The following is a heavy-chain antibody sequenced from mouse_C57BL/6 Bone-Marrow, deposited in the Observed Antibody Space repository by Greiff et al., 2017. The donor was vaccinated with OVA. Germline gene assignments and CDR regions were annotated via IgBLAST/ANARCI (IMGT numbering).Heavy chain of an antibody. CDR3: ARRGLLRSLCDY. J-gene: IGHJ2*01. Sequence: VQLQQPGAELVMPGASVKLSCKASGYTFTSYWMHWVKQRPGQGLEWIGEIDPSDSYTNYNQKFKGKSTLTVDKSSSTAYMQLSSLTSEDSAVYYCARRGLLRSLCDYWGQGTTLTVSS. D-gene: IGHD1-1*01. CDR1: GYTFTSYW. CDR2: IDPSDSYT. V-gene: IGHV1-69*01.